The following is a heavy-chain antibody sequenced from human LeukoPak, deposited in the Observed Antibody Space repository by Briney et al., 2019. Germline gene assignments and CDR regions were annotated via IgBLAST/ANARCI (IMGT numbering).Heavy chain of an antibody. CDR1: GFTFSSYA. Sequence: PGGSLRLSCAASGFTFSSYAMSWVRQAPGKGLEWVSAISGSGGSTYYADSVKGRFTISRENAKNALYLQMNSLRAGDTAVYYCARGASRGHMITFGGVIDNWGQGTLVTVSS. V-gene: IGHV3-23*01. CDR2: ISGSGGST. J-gene: IGHJ4*02. D-gene: IGHD3-16*02. CDR3: ARGASRGHMITFGGVIDN.